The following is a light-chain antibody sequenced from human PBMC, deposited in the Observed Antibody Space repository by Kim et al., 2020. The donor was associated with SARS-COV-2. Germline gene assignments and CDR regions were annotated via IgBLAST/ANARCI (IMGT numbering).Light chain of an antibody. J-gene: IGLJ2*01. Sequence: SSELTQDPAVSVALGQTVRITCQGDSLRSYYASWYQQKPGQAPVLVIYGKNNRPSGIPDRFSGSSSGNTASLTITGAQAEDEADYSCNSRDRSGNPVVFG. V-gene: IGLV3-19*01. CDR1: SLRSYY. CDR3: NSRDRSGNPVV. CDR2: GKN.